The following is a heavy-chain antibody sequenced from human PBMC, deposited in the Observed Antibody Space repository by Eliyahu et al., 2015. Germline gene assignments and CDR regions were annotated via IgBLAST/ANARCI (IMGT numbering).Heavy chain of an antibody. V-gene: IGHV4-34*01. J-gene: IGHJ6*02. CDR1: GGSXXGYY. Sequence: QVQLQQWGAGLLKPSETLSLTCAVYGGSXXGYYWSWIRQPPGKGLXWIGEINHSGSTNYNPSLKSRVTISVDTXKNQFSLKLSSVTAADTAVYYCARGSEPATADYGMDVWGQGTTVTVSS. CDR2: INHSGST. D-gene: IGHD2-2*01. CDR3: ARGSEPATADYGMDV.